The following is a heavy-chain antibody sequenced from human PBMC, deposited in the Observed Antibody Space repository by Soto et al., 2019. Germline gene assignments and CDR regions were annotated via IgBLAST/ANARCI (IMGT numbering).Heavy chain of an antibody. D-gene: IGHD1-1*01. Sequence: PSETLSLTCTVSGGSISSSSYYWGWIRQPPGKGLEWIGSIYYSGSTYYNPSLKSRVTISVDTSKNQISLKLSSVTAADTAVYYCARHTIAHLFDYWGQGTLVTVSS. J-gene: IGHJ4*02. CDR2: IYYSGST. CDR3: ARHTIAHLFDY. CDR1: GGSISSSSYY. V-gene: IGHV4-39*01.